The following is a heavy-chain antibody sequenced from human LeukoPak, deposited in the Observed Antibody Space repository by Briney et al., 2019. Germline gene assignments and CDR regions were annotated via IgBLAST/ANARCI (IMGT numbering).Heavy chain of an antibody. CDR1: GGSISSGSYY. V-gene: IGHV4-61*02. Sequence: PSQTLSLTCTVSGGSISSGSYYWSWIRQPAGKGLEWIGRIYTSGGTNYNPSLKSRVTISVDTSKNQFSLKLSSVTAADTAVYYCAREAGDPPNGYYYMDVWGKGTTVTVSS. CDR2: IYTSGGT. J-gene: IGHJ6*03. CDR3: AREAGDPPNGYYYMDV. D-gene: IGHD2-8*01.